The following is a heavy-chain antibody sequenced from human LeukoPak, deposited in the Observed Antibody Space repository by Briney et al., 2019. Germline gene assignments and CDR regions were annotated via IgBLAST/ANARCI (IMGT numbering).Heavy chain of an antibody. CDR1: GGSFSGHY. V-gene: IGHV4-34*01. CDR2: INHSGST. J-gene: IGHJ4*02. CDR3: ARTPDGYKFNY. Sequence: SETLSLTCAVYGGSFSGHYWSWIRQPPGKGLEWIGGINHSGSTNYNPSLKSRVTISVDTSKNQFSLKLSSVTAADTAVYYCARTPDGYKFNYWGQGTLVTVSS. D-gene: IGHD5-12*01.